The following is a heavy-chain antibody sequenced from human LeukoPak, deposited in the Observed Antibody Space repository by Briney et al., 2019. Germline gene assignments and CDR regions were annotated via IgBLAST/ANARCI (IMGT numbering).Heavy chain of an antibody. CDR1: GFTFSNYA. CDR2: IKSKTDGGTT. V-gene: IGHV3-15*01. D-gene: IGHD3-10*01. CDR3: TTDRLLWFGELFRRVDY. J-gene: IGHJ4*02. Sequence: GGSLRLSCAASGFTFSNYAMSWVRQAPGKGLEWVGRIKSKTDGGTTDYAAPVKGRFTISRDDSKNTLYLQMNSLKTEDTAVYYCTTDRLLWFGELFRRVDYWGQGTLVTVSS.